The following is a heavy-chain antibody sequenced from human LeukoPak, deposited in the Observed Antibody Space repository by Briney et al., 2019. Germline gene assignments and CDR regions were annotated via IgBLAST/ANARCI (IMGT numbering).Heavy chain of an antibody. Sequence: PSETLSLTCAVYGGSFSGYYWSWIRQPPGKGLEWIGEINHSGSTKYNPSLKSRVTMSVETSKNQFSLKLSSVTAADTAVYYCARRRDYVRSNWFDPWGQGTLVTVSS. D-gene: IGHD3-16*01. CDR2: INHSGST. CDR1: GGSFSGYY. CDR3: ARRRDYVRSNWFDP. J-gene: IGHJ5*02. V-gene: IGHV4-34*01.